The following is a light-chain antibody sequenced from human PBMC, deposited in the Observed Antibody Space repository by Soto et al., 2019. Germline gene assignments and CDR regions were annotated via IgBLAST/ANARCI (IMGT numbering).Light chain of an antibody. CDR2: GAS. CDR3: QQYHNLWT. CDR1: QRLSSNY. V-gene: IGKV3-20*01. Sequence: EIVLTPSPGTLSLSPGGRATLSCRASQRLSSNYLAWFQQKPGQAPRLLIYGASSRATGIPDRFSGSGSGTDFTLTIPRLEPEDFALYYCQQYHNLWTFGQGTKVDIK. J-gene: IGKJ1*01.